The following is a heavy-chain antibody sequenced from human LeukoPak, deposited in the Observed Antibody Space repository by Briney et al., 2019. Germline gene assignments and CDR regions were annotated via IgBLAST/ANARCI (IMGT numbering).Heavy chain of an antibody. Sequence: GASVKVSCKASGYTFTSYGISWVRQAPGQGLEWMGWINPNSGGTNYAQKFQGWVTMTRDTSISTAYMELSRLRSDDTAVYYCARDLWFGTIVKNYYYYGMDVWGQGTTVTVSS. V-gene: IGHV1-2*04. J-gene: IGHJ6*02. CDR3: ARDLWFGTIVKNYYYYGMDV. CDR2: INPNSGGT. D-gene: IGHD3-10*01. CDR1: GYTFTSYG.